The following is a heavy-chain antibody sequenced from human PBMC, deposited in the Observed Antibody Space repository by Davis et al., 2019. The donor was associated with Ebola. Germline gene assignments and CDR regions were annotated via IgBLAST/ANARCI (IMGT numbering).Heavy chain of an antibody. V-gene: IGHV3-30*18. CDR2: ISYDGSNK. D-gene: IGHD3-10*01. CDR1: GFTFSSYG. CDR3: AKAGTVMVRGAGRDYYGMDV. J-gene: IGHJ6*02. Sequence: PGGSLRLSCAASGFTFSSYGMHWVRQAPGKGLEWVAVISYDGSNKYYADSVKGRFTISRDNSKNTLYLQMNSLRAEDTAVYYCAKAGTVMVRGAGRDYYGMDVWGQGTTVTVSS.